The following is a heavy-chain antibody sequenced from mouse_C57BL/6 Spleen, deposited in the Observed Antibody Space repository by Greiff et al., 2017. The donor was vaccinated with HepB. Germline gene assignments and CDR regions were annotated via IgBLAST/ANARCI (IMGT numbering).Heavy chain of an antibody. V-gene: IGHV5-17*01. CDR2: ISSGSSTI. CDR1: GFTFSDYG. D-gene: IGHD2-1*01. Sequence: DVHLVEAGGGLVKPGGSLKLSCAASGFTFSDYGMHWVRQAPEKGLEWVAYISSGSSTIYYADTVKGRFTISRDNAKNTLCLQMTSLRSEDTAMYYCARPYGNSPGVDDWGQGTLVTVSA. CDR3: ARPYGNSPGVDD. J-gene: IGHJ3*01.